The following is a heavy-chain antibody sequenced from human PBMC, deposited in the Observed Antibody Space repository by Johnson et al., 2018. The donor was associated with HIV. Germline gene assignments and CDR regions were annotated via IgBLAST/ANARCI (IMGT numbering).Heavy chain of an antibody. V-gene: IGHV3-20*04. CDR3: ARVRGKIPRGAFDI. Sequence: VQLVESGGGVVRPGGSLRLSCAASGFTFDDYGMSWVRQAPGKGLEWVSGINWNSGSIGYADSVKGRFTISRDNAKTSLYLQMNSLRAEDTAVYYCARVRGKIPRGAFDIWGQGTMVTVSS. CDR2: INWNSGSI. D-gene: IGHD3-10*01. J-gene: IGHJ3*02. CDR1: GFTFDDYG.